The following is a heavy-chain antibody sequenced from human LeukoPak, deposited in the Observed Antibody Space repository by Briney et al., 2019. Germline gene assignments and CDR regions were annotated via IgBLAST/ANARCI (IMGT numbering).Heavy chain of an antibody. CDR1: GFTFSNYW. J-gene: IGHJ4*02. Sequence: QPGGSLRLSCTASGFTFSNYWMSWVRQAPGKGLEWVANIKQDGSEKYYVDSLKGRFTISRDNAKSSLYLQMNSLRAEDTAVYYCAAGRSTTGQRAIFDYWGQGTLVTVSS. V-gene: IGHV3-7*01. D-gene: IGHD4-17*01. CDR3: AAGRSTTGQRAIFDY. CDR2: IKQDGSEK.